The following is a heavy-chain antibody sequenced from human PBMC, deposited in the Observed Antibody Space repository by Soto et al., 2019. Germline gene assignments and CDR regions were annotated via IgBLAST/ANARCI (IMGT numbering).Heavy chain of an antibody. Sequence: QVQLVQSGAEVKKPGASVKVSCKASGYTFTGYYMHWVRQAPGQGLEWMGWINPNSGGTNYAQKFQGWVTMTRDTSISTAYMELSRLRSDDTAVYYCARDLWNGGHYYYYGMDVWGQGTTVTVSS. CDR1: GYTFTGYY. J-gene: IGHJ6*02. V-gene: IGHV1-2*04. CDR3: ARDLWNGGHYYYYGMDV. CDR2: INPNSGGT. D-gene: IGHD1-1*01.